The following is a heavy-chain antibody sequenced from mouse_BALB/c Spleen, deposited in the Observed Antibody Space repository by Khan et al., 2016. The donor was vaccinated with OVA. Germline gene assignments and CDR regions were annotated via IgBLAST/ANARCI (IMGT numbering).Heavy chain of an antibody. J-gene: IGHJ1*01. CDR2: LDPANGNT. D-gene: IGHD1-1*01. Sequence: IQLVQSGAELVKPGASVKLSCTASGFNIKDTYMHWVKQRPEQGLEWIGRLDPANGNTKYDPKFQGKATITADTSSNTAYLQLSSLTSEDTAVYYGARYYGSSYWYFDVWGAGTTVTVSS. CDR3: ARYYGSSYWYFDV. CDR1: GFNIKDTY. V-gene: IGHV14-3*02.